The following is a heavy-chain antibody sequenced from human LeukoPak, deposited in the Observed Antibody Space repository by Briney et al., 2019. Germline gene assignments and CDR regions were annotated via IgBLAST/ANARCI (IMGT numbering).Heavy chain of an antibody. V-gene: IGHV3-9*01. Sequence: GGSLRLSCAASGFTFDDYAMHWVRQAPGKGLEWVSGISWNSGSIGYADSVKGRFTISRDNAKNSLYLQMNSLRAEDTAVYYCAQIYTYGSSQFDYWGQGTLVTVSS. CDR2: ISWNSGSI. CDR1: GFTFDDYA. J-gene: IGHJ4*02. CDR3: AQIYTYGSSQFDY. D-gene: IGHD5-18*01.